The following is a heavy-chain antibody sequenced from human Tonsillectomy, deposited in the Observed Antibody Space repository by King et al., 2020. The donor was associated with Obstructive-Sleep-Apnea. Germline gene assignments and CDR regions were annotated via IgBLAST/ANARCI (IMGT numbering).Heavy chain of an antibody. V-gene: IGHV4-39*07. CDR2: INYRGRT. J-gene: IGHJ4*02. CDR3: ARDVNGDSVFFDS. CDR1: GGSMSRSGYY. D-gene: IGHD4-17*01. Sequence: QLQESGPGLVKPSETLSLTCSVSGGSMSRSGYYWGWIRQPPGKGLEWIGSINYRGRTYYNPSLKSRVTISVDASLNQFSLKLRSVTAADSAMYYCARDVNGDSVFFDSWGQGTLVTVSS.